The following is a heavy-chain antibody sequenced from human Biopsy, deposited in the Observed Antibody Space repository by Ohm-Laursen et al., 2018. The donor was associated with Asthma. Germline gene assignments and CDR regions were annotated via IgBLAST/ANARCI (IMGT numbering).Heavy chain of an antibody. CDR2: ISWNSGSI. CDR1: GFTFDDYG. Sequence: SLRLSCSAPGFTFDDYGMNWVRQAPGKGLEWVSGISWNSGSIGYADSVKGRFTISRDNAKNSLYLQMNSLRVEDTALYYCAKATLGDIGKDYWGQGTLVTVSS. V-gene: IGHV3-9*01. CDR3: AKATLGDIGKDY. J-gene: IGHJ4*02. D-gene: IGHD2-21*01.